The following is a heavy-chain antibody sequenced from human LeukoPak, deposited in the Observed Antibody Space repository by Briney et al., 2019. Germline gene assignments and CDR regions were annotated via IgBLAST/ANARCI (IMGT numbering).Heavy chain of an antibody. CDR3: ARDSPDSSGYYADY. V-gene: IGHV4-31*03. CDR2: IYYSGTT. D-gene: IGHD3-22*01. CDR1: GGSIRSAGYY. Sequence: SQTLSLTCTVSGGSIRSAGYYWTWIRQHPGKGLEWIGYIYYSGTTYYNPSLKSRVTISVDTSKNQFSLKLNSVTAADTAVYYCARDSPDSSGYYADYWGQGTLVTVSS. J-gene: IGHJ4*02.